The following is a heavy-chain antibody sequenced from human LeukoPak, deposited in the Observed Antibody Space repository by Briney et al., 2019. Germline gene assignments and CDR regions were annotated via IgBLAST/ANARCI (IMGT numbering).Heavy chain of an antibody. CDR1: GYIFTGYY. Sequence: ASVKVSCKASGYIFTGYYMHWVRQAPGQGLEWMGWINPNSGGTNYAQKFQGRVTMTRDTSISTAYMELSRLRSDDTAVYYCASGLSGYDKYYFDYWGQGTLVTVSS. CDR3: ASGLSGYDKYYFDY. CDR2: INPNSGGT. D-gene: IGHD5-12*01. J-gene: IGHJ4*02. V-gene: IGHV1-2*02.